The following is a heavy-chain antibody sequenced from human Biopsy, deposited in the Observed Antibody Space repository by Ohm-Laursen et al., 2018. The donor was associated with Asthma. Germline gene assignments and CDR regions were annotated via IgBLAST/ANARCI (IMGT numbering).Heavy chain of an antibody. Sequence: SLRLSCTAAGFTLRNFGMHWVRQAPGKGLDWVAVISFDGTNRNYTDSVKGRFTISRDNSRNTLHLEMNSLRAEDTAVYYCAKDVFPGWELRRGPDYWGQGTLVTVSS. J-gene: IGHJ4*02. V-gene: IGHV3-30*18. CDR1: GFTLRNFG. CDR3: AKDVFPGWELRRGPDY. D-gene: IGHD1-26*01. CDR2: ISFDGTNR.